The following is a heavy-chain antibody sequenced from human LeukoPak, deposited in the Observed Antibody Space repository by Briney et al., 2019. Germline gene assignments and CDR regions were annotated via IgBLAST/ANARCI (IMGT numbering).Heavy chain of an antibody. Sequence: GRSLRLSCAASGFTFSSFGMHWFRQAPGKGPEWVAAIWYNGSNKHYADSVKGRFTISRDNSKNTLYLQMDSLRAEDTAVYYCAKDLTQSWEPDFRGQGTLVTVSS. V-gene: IGHV3-33*06. J-gene: IGHJ4*02. CDR3: AKDLTQSWEPDF. CDR1: GFTFSSFG. CDR2: IWYNGSNK. D-gene: IGHD1-26*01.